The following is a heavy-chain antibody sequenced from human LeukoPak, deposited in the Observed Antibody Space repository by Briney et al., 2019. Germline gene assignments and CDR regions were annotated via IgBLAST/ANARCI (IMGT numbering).Heavy chain of an antibody. CDR1: GGTFSSYA. V-gene: IGHV1-69*04. CDR2: IIPILAIA. D-gene: IGHD2-15*01. Sequence: SVKVSCKASGGTFSSYAISWVRQAPGQGPEWMGRIIPILAIANYAQKFQGRVTMTRDTSTSTVYMELSSLRSEDTAVYYCARDGGEAAQRDYWGQGTLVTVSS. CDR3: ARDGGEAAQRDY. J-gene: IGHJ4*02.